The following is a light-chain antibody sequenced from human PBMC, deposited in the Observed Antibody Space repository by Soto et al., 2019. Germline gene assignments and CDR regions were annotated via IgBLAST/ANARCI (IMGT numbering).Light chain of an antibody. V-gene: IGKV1-5*01. J-gene: IGKJ3*01. Sequence: DIQTTQSPSTLSASVGDRVTITCRASQSISSWLAWYQQKPGKAPKLLIYDASSLESGVPSRFSGSGSGTEFTLTIISLQPDDFATYYCQQYNSYLFTFGPGTKVDIK. CDR1: QSISSW. CDR2: DAS. CDR3: QQYNSYLFT.